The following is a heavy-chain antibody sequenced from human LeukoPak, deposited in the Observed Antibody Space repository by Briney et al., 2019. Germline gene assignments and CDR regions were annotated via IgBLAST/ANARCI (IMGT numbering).Heavy chain of an antibody. Sequence: GGSLRLSCAASGFTFSSYSMNWVRQAPGKGLEWVSSISSSSSYIYYADSVKGRFTISRDNAKNSLYLQMNSLRAEDTAVYYCARDPDDFDYGMDVWGQGTTGTVSS. J-gene: IGHJ6*02. V-gene: IGHV3-21*01. CDR3: ARDPDDFDYGMDV. D-gene: IGHD3-3*01. CDR2: ISSSSSYI. CDR1: GFTFSSYS.